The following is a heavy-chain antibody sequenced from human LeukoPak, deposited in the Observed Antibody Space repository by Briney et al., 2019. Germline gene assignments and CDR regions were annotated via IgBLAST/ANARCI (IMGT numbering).Heavy chain of an antibody. J-gene: IGHJ4*02. CDR3: ARHLSQGDGTKRGFYY. CDR2: ISYSGST. D-gene: IGHD5-24*01. CDR1: GGSISSRPYD. V-gene: IGHV4-39*01. Sequence: SETLSLTCTVSGGSISSRPYDWGWIRQPPGKGLEYIGSISYSGSTYYNPSLRSRVTISVDTFSNQFSLKLSSVTAADTAVYYCARHLSQGDGTKRGFYYWGQGTLVTVSS.